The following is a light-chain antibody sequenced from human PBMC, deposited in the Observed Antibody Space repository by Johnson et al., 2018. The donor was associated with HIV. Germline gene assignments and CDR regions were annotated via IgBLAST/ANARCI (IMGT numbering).Light chain of an antibody. V-gene: IGLV1-51*02. J-gene: IGLJ1*01. CDR3: GTWDSSLSAYV. CDR1: SSNIGHNS. Sequence: QSVLTQPPSVSAAPGQEVTISCSGSSSNIGHNSVSWYQQLPGTAPKLLIYENNKRPSGIPDRFSGSKSGTSATLGITGLQTGDEADYYCGTWDSSLSAYVFGTGTKFTVL. CDR2: ENN.